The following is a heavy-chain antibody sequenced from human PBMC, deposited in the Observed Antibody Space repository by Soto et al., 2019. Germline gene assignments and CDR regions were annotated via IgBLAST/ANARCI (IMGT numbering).Heavy chain of an antibody. D-gene: IGHD2-15*01. Sequence: GASVKVSCKASGGTFSSYAISWVRQAPGQGLEWLGGFFLIFGTANYAQIFQGRVTITADDSTSTAYLELSSLSSEDTAVYYFAKSSIVVVVGGDYYYYGMAVWGQGTTVTVSS. CDR2: FFLIFGTA. J-gene: IGHJ6*02. CDR1: GGTFSSYA. V-gene: IGHV1-69*13. CDR3: AKSSIVVVVGGDYYYYGMAV.